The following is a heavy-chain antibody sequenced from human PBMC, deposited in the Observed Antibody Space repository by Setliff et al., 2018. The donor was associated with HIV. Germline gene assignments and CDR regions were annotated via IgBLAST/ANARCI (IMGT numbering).Heavy chain of an antibody. CDR1: GYTFTSYY. V-gene: IGHV1-46*03. D-gene: IGHD1-20*01. J-gene: IGHJ6*03. CDR2: INPSGGST. CDR3: AREARYQDRYYYYMDV. Sequence: GASVKVSCKASGYTFTSYYLHWVRQAPGQGLEWMGIINPSGGSTTYAQKFQGRVTMTRDTSASTVYMDLSSLRSEDTAVYYCAREARYQDRYYYYMDVWGKGTTVTVSS.